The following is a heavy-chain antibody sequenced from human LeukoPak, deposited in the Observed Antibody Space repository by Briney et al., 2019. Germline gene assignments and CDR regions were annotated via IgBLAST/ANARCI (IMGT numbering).Heavy chain of an antibody. CDR2: IYYSGST. V-gene: IGHV4-39*01. CDR3: ARHVASGSYPYYFDY. Sequence: PSETLSLTCAVYGGSFSGYYWGRIRQPPGKGLEWIGSIYYSGSTYYNPSLKSRVTISVDTSKNQFSLKLSSVTAADTAVYYCARHVASGSYPYYFDYWGQGTLVTVSS. J-gene: IGHJ4*02. D-gene: IGHD1-26*01. CDR1: GGSFSGYY.